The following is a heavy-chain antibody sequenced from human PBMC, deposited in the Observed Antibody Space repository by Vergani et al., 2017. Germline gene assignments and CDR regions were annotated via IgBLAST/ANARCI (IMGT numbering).Heavy chain of an antibody. CDR2: ISWNSGSI. Sequence: QLVESGGGLVQPGGSLRLSCAASGFTFDDYAMHWVRQAPGKGLEWVSGISWNSGSIGYADSVKGRFTISRDNAKNSLYLQMNSLRAEDTALYYCAKDHYDFWSGYPNLSPFDLWGRGTLVTVSS. J-gene: IGHJ2*01. CDR3: AKDHYDFWSGYPNLSPFDL. V-gene: IGHV3-9*01. D-gene: IGHD3-3*01. CDR1: GFTFDDYA.